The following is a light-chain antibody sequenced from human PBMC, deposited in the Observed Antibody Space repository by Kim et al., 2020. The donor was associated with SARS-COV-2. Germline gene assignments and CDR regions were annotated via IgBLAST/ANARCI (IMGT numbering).Light chain of an antibody. Sequence: SPGERATLSCRASQSVSSYLAWYQQKPGQAPRLLIYDASNRATGIPARFSGSGSGTDFTLTISSLEPQDFAVYYCQLRSNWPPMYTFGQGTKLEI. J-gene: IGKJ2*01. CDR2: DAS. CDR3: QLRSNWPPMYT. CDR1: QSVSSY. V-gene: IGKV3-11*01.